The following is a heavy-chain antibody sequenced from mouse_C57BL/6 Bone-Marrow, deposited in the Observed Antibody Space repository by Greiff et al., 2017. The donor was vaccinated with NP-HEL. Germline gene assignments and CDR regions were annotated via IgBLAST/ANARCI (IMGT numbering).Heavy chain of an antibody. V-gene: IGHV1-54*01. CDR1: GYAFTNYL. D-gene: IGHD1-1*01. Sequence: VQLQQSGAELVRPGTSVKVSCKASGYAFTNYLIEWVKQRPGQGLEWIGVINPGSGGTNYNEKFKGKATLTADKSSSTAYMQLSSLTSEDSAVYFCARGTVVVPFDYWGQGTTLTVSS. J-gene: IGHJ2*01. CDR3: ARGTVVVPFDY. CDR2: INPGSGGT.